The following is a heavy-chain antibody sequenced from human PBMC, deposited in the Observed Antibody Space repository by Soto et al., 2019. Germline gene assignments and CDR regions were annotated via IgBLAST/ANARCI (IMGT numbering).Heavy chain of an antibody. J-gene: IGHJ3*02. Sequence: QVQLVESGGGVVQPGRSLRLSCAASGFTFSSYGMHWVRQAPGKGLEWVAVISNDGSNKYYADSVKGRFTTSRDNSKNALYLQMNSLRAEDTAVYYCAKGMRCRTDKGAFDIWGQGTMVTVSS. V-gene: IGHV3-30*18. CDR3: AKGMRCRTDKGAFDI. CDR2: ISNDGSNK. CDR1: GFTFSSYG. D-gene: IGHD3-9*01.